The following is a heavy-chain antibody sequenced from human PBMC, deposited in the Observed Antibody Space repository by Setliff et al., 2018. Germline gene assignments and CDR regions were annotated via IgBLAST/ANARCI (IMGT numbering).Heavy chain of an antibody. V-gene: IGHV3-49*04. CDR3: VRGFQMGKNYFDF. CDR2: IRSKVYGGTT. J-gene: IGHJ4*02. D-gene: IGHD1-26*01. Sequence: GGSLRLSCTASGFTFGDYAMSWVRQAPGKGLEWVGFIRSKVYGGTTVYAASVKGRLSISRDDSKSVAFLQMNSLKTEDSGMYYCVRGFQMGKNYFDFWGRGALVTVSS. CDR1: GFTFGDYA.